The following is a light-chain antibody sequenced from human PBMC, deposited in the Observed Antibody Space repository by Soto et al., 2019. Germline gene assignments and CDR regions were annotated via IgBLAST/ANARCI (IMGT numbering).Light chain of an antibody. CDR2: EVS. J-gene: IGLJ1*01. CDR1: SSDVGGYNY. V-gene: IGLV2-8*01. Sequence: QSALTQPPSASGSPGQSVTISCTGTSSDVGGYNYVSWYQQHPGKAPKLMIYEVSKRPSGVPDRFSGSKSGNTASLTVSGLQAEDEADYYCNSYAGSNVYVFGTGT. CDR3: NSYAGSNVYV.